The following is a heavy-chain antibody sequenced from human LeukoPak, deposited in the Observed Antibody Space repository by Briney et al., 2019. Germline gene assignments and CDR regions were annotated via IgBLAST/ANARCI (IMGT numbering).Heavy chain of an antibody. CDR1: GFTFDDYG. J-gene: IGHJ3*02. CDR3: AKPLQFCTNGVCYSRQAFDI. D-gene: IGHD2-8*01. V-gene: IGHV3-20*04. Sequence: GGSLRLSCAASGFTFDDYGMSWVRQAPGKGLEWVSGINWNGGSTGYADSVKGRFTISRDNAKNSLYLQMNSLRAEDTAVYYCAKPLQFCTNGVCYSRQAFDIWGQGTMVTVSS. CDR2: INWNGGST.